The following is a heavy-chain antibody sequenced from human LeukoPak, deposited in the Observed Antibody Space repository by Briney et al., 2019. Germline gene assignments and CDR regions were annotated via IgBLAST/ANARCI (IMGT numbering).Heavy chain of an antibody. CDR1: GGSISSSSYY. CDR2: IYYSGST. D-gene: IGHD1-26*01. J-gene: IGHJ4*02. Sequence: SETLSLTCTVSGGSISSSSYYWGWIRQPPGKWLEWIGSIYYSGSTYYNPSLKSRVTISVDTSKNQFSLKLSSVTAADTAVYYCARDSVVGATREDYWGQGTLVTVSS. V-gene: IGHV4-39*07. CDR3: ARDSVVGATREDY.